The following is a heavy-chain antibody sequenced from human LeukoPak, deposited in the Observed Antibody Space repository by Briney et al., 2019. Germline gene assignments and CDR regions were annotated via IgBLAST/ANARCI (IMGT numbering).Heavy chain of an antibody. J-gene: IGHJ4*02. CDR2: FYHSGST. V-gene: IGHV4-38-2*02. Sequence: LETLSLTCTVSGYSISSGYYWGWIRQPPGKGLEWIGSFYHSGSTYYNPSLKSRVTISVDTSKNQFSLKLSSVTAADTAVYYCARERETENQSYYFDYWGQGTLVTVSS. CDR1: GYSISSGYY. D-gene: IGHD1-14*01. CDR3: ARERETENQSYYFDY.